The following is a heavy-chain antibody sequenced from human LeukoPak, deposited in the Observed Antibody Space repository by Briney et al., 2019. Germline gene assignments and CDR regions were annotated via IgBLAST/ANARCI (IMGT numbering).Heavy chain of an antibody. V-gene: IGHV1-69*13. CDR1: GGTFSSYA. CDR3: ARSPYGSGSYHWFDP. D-gene: IGHD3-10*01. J-gene: IGHJ5*02. CDR2: ITPIFGTA. Sequence: ASVKVSCKASGGTFSSYAISWVRQAPGQGLEWMGGITPIFGTANYAQKFQGRVTITADESTSTAYMELSSLRSEDTAVYYCARSPYGSGSYHWFDPWGQGTLVTVSS.